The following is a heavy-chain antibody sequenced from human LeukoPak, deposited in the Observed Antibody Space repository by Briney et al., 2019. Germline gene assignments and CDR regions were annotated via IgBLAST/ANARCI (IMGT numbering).Heavy chain of an antibody. J-gene: IGHJ4*02. D-gene: IGHD3-22*01. Sequence: GGSLRLSCAASGFTFSSYAMSWVRQAPGKGLEWVSAISGSGGSTYYADSVKGRFTISRDNSKNTLYLQMNSLRAEDTAVYYCAKFSSGSIYYYDSSGYLDWGQGTLVTVSS. CDR1: GFTFSSYA. CDR3: AKFSSGSIYYYDSSGYLD. CDR2: ISGSGGST. V-gene: IGHV3-23*01.